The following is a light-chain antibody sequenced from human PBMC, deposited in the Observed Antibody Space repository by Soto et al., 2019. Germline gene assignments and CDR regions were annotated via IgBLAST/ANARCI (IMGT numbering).Light chain of an antibody. J-gene: IGLJ3*02. V-gene: IGLV2-11*01. Sequence: QSALTQPHSVSGSPGQSVTISCTGTSSVVGGNNYVSWYQQHPGKAPKVMIYYVSERPSGVPDRFSGSQSGNTASLTISGLQAEDEADYYCGSYAGSYTWVFGGGTKLTVL. CDR3: GSYAGSYTWV. CDR1: SSVVGGNNY. CDR2: YVS.